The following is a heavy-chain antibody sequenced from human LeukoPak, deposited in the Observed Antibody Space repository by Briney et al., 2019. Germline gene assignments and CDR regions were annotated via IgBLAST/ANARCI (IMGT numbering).Heavy chain of an antibody. D-gene: IGHD2-21*01. Sequence: PGGSLRLSCAASGFTFSSYAMSWVRQAPGKGLEWVAVISYDGSNKYYADSVKGRFTISRDNSKNTLYLQMNSLRAEDTAVYYCANTPRKSWWWDHYGYWGQGTLVTVSS. V-gene: IGHV3-30*04. J-gene: IGHJ4*02. CDR2: ISYDGSNK. CDR1: GFTFSSYA. CDR3: ANTPRKSWWWDHYGY.